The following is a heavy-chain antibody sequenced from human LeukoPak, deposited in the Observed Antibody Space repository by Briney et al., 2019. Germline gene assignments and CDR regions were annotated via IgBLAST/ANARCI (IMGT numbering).Heavy chain of an antibody. CDR3: ARDAYYGSGNFDY. J-gene: IGHJ4*02. CDR2: ISSSSSYR. V-gene: IGHV3-21*01. D-gene: IGHD3-10*01. CDR1: GFTFSSYS. Sequence: GGALILSFSASGFTFSSYSMNWVRQAPGKGLEWVSSISSSSSYRYYADSVKGRFTISRDNDKHSLYLQMHSLRAEDTAVYYCARDAYYGSGNFDYWRQGTLVTVSS.